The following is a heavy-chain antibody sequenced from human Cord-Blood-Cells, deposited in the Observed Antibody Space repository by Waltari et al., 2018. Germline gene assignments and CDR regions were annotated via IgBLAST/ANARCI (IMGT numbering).Heavy chain of an antibody. D-gene: IGHD3-10*01. CDR3: ARDLFGTGAGWFDP. J-gene: IGHJ5*02. CDR2: INAGNGNT. V-gene: IGHV1-3*01. CDR1: GYTFTSYA. Sequence: QVQLVQSGAEVKKPGASVKVSCKASGYTFTSYAMHWVRQAPGQRLEWMGWINAGNGNTKYSQKFQGRVTITRDTSASTAYMELSSLRSEDTAVYYCARDLFGTGAGWFDPWGQGTLVTVSS.